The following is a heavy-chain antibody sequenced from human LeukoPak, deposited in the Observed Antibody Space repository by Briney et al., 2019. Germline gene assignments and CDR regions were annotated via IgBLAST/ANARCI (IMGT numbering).Heavy chain of an antibody. V-gene: IGHV3-7*01. D-gene: IGHD1-1*01. CDR1: GFTFSSYW. Sequence: AGGSPRLSCAASGFTFSSYWMSWVRQAPGKGLEWVANIKQDESEKSYVDSVKGRFTISRDNAKNSLYLQMNSLRAEDTAVYYCARDKIEGPTKLDCWGQGILVTVSS. J-gene: IGHJ4*02. CDR2: IKQDESEK. CDR3: ARDKIEGPTKLDC.